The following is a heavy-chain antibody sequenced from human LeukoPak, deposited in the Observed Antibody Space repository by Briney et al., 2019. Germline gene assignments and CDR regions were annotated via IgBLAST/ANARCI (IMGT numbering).Heavy chain of an antibody. CDR3: AKGYCSSTSCYVDLYGMDV. CDR2: ISYDGSNK. V-gene: IGHV3-30-3*01. D-gene: IGHD2-2*01. CDR1: GFTFSSYA. Sequence: GGSLRLSCAASGFTFSSYALHWVRQAPGKGLEWVAVISYDGSNKYYADSVKGRFTISRDNSKNTLYLQMNSLRAEDTAVYYCAKGYCSSTSCYVDLYGMDVWGQGTTVTVSS. J-gene: IGHJ6*02.